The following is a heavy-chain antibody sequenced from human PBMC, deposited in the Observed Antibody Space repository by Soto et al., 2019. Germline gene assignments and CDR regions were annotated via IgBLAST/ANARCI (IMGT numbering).Heavy chain of an antibody. Sequence: EVQLLESGGTLVQPEGSLRLSCAASGFTFSSYTMNWVRQAPGKGLEWVSRLTRSGDTTYYADSIKGRFTISRDNSKNTLYLEMNSMRAEDTAIYYCAKGLDRASLDYWGQGILVTVSS. J-gene: IGHJ4*02. V-gene: IGHV3-23*01. CDR2: LTRSGDTT. CDR1: GFTFSSYT. D-gene: IGHD1-1*01. CDR3: AKGLDRASLDY.